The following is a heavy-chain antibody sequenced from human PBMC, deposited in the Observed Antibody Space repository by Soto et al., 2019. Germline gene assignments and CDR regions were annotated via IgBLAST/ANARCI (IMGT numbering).Heavy chain of an antibody. CDR2: ISWNSGAV. Sequence: GWSLRLSCAASGFTFENFAMHWVRQAPGKGPEWVSSISWNSGAVGYAASVRGRFTISRDNAKNSLFLQMNSLRPEDTALYYCAKDIGNSYRYPRISFGTWGQGTMVTVSA. J-gene: IGHJ5*02. CDR3: AKDIGNSYRYPRISFGT. CDR1: GFTFENFA. V-gene: IGHV3-9*01. D-gene: IGHD5-18*01.